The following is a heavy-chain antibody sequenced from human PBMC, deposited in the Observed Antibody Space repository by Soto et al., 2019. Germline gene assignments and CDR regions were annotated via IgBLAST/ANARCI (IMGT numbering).Heavy chain of an antibody. Sequence: ASVKVSCKASGGTFSSYAISWVRQAPGQGLEWMGGIIPIFGTANYAQKFQGRATITADESTSTAYMELSSLRSEDTAVYYCATKLGFGAFDIWGQGTMVTVSS. CDR1: GGTFSSYA. CDR3: ATKLGFGAFDI. J-gene: IGHJ3*02. V-gene: IGHV1-69*13. CDR2: IIPIFGTA. D-gene: IGHD7-27*01.